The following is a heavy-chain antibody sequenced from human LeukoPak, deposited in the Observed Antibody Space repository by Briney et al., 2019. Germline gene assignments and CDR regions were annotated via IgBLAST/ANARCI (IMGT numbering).Heavy chain of an antibody. D-gene: IGHD5-12*01. CDR2: IHTSSGDT. CDR1: GYTFTGYS. V-gene: IGHV1-2*02. CDR3: ARARIYSGYDALDY. Sequence: ASVKVSCKASGYTFTGYSMHWVRQAPGQGLEWMGWIHTSSGDTNYAQRFQGRVTMTMDTSIGTAYMELSRLASDDAAVYYCARARIYSGYDALDYWGQGTLVTVSS. J-gene: IGHJ4*02.